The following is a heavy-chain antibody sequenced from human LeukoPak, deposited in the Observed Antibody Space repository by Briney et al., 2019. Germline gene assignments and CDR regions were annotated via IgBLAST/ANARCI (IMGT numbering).Heavy chain of an antibody. V-gene: IGHV3-23*01. CDR3: AKWGDFDILTCYYVPDF. CDR1: GFIFSNYA. J-gene: IGHJ4*02. CDR2: ITGSGDIT. D-gene: IGHD3-9*01. Sequence: GGSLRLSCAASGFIFSNYAMSWVRQAPGKRLEWVSAITGSGDITSYADSVKGRFTISRDNSKNTLYVEMNPLRAEDTAVYYCAKWGDFDILTCYYVPDFWGQGTLGTVSS.